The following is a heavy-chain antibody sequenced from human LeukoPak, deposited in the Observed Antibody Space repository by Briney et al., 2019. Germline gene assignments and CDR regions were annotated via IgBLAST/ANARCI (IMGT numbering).Heavy chain of an antibody. J-gene: IGHJ4*02. V-gene: IGHV3-23*01. Sequence: PGASLRLSCAASGFTFTNYAMSWVRQAPGKGLEWVSSINGDGGSTYYADSVKGRFTISRDNSKNTLYLQMNSLRAEDTAVYYCAKYYYDGDTYSFDYWGQGTLVTVSS. CDR3: AKYYYDGDTYSFDY. CDR2: INGDGGST. D-gene: IGHD3-22*01. CDR1: GFTFTNYA.